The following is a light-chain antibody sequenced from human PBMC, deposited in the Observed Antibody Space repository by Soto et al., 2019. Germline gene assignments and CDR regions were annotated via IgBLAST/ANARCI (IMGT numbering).Light chain of an antibody. V-gene: IGKV2-30*01. CDR3: MQGTHWPCT. Sequence: VVLSQSRLSLPVPHXQPAAISFMSSQSRVYSDGXXYLXWXQQXXGXSPRXXXARXYQRDSGVPDRFSGSGSGTDFTLKISRVEAEDVAVYYCMQGTHWPCTLGQGTKVDIK. CDR1: QSRVYSDGXXY. CDR2: RXY. J-gene: IGKJ1*01.